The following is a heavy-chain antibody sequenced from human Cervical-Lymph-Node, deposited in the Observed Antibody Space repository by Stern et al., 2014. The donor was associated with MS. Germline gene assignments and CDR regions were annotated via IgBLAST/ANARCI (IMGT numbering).Heavy chain of an antibody. V-gene: IGHV3-74*01. Sequence: EVQLVESGGGLVQPGGSLRLSCAASGFTFSYYWMHWVREGPGKGLVGVSRLYNDGRNTNYEDSVKGRCTISRDNAKNTLWLQMNSLRAEDTAVYYCARDHSTGWYFFDFWGQGTLVTVSS. D-gene: IGHD6-19*01. J-gene: IGHJ4*02. CDR2: LYNDGRNT. CDR3: ARDHSTGWYFFDF. CDR1: GFTFSYYW.